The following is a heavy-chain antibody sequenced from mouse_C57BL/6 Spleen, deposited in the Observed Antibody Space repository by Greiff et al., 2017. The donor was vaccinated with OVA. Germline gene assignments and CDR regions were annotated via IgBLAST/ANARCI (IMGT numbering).Heavy chain of an antibody. V-gene: IGHV5-9-1*02. CDR3: TRDRGMGRHYAMDY. CDR2: ISSGGDYI. D-gene: IGHD4-1*01. J-gene: IGHJ4*01. CDR1: GFTFSSYA. Sequence: EVMLVESGEGLVKPGGSLKLSCAASGFTFSSYAMSWVRQTPEKRLEWVAYISSGGDYIYYADTVKGRFTISRDNARNTLYLQMSSLKSEDSAMYYCTRDRGMGRHYAMDYWGQGTSVTVSS.